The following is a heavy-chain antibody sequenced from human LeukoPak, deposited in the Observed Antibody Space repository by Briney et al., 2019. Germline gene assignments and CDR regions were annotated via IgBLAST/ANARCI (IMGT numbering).Heavy chain of an antibody. CDR2: IKQDGSEK. D-gene: IGHD3-22*01. CDR3: ARDLEGYYYDSSGPFDY. CDR1: GFTFSSYW. V-gene: IGHV3-7*01. Sequence: PGGSLRLSCAASGFTFSSYWMSWVRQAPGKGLEWVANIKQDGSEKYYVDSVKGRFTISRDNAKNSLYLQMNSLRAEDTAVYYCARDLEGYYYDSSGPFDYWGQGTLVTVSS. J-gene: IGHJ4*02.